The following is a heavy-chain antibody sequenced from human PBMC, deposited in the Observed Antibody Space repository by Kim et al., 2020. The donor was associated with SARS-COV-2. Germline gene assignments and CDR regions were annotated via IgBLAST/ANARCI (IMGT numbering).Heavy chain of an antibody. CDR2: ISYDGSNK. CDR1: GFTFSSYG. Sequence: GGSLRLSCAASGFTFSSYGMHWVRQAPGKGLEWVAVISYDGSNKYYADSVEGRFTISRDNSKNTLYLQMNSLRAEDTAVYYCSCQYSSTLDYWGQGTLVPIPS. D-gene: IGHD6-13*01. J-gene: IGHJ4*02. CDR3: SCQYSSTLDY. V-gene: IGHV3-30*03.